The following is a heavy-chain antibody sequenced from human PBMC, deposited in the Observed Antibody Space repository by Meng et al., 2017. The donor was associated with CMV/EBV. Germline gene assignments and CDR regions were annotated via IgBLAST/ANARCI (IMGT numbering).Heavy chain of an antibody. CDR2: VYYTGTT. Sequence: SETLSLTCNVSGGSISNSNYYWVWIRQPPGKGLEWVGSVYYTGTTYYNPSLKSRVTISIDTSQDHFSLNLNSVTAADTAVYYCARGDGLGLFPDYWGQGTLVTVPQ. CDR1: GGSISNSNYY. CDR3: ARGDGLGLFPDY. V-gene: IGHV4-39*07. D-gene: IGHD2-15*01. J-gene: IGHJ4*02.